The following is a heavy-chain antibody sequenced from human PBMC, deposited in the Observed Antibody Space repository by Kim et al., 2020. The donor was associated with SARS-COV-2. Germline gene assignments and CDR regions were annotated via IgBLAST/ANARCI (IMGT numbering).Heavy chain of an antibody. V-gene: IGHV4-39*01. D-gene: IGHD6-19*01. CDR2: IYYSGST. Sequence: SQTLSLTCTVSGGSISSSSYYWGWIRQPPGKGLEWIGSIYYSGSTYYNPSLKSRVTISVDTSKNQFSLKLSSVTAADTAVYYCARHAGWVRQWLANYFDYWGQGTLVTVSS. CDR3: ARHAGWVRQWLANYFDY. J-gene: IGHJ4*02. CDR1: GGSISSSSYY.